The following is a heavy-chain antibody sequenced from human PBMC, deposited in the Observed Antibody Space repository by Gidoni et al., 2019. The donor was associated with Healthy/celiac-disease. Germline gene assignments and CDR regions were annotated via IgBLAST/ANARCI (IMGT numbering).Heavy chain of an antibody. CDR1: GGSISSYY. J-gene: IGHJ4*02. V-gene: IGHV4-59*01. CDR2: IYYSGST. CDR3: ARDAGGERGLTFDY. D-gene: IGHD3-16*01. Sequence: QVQLQESGPGLVKPSETLSLTCTVPGGSISSYYRSWIRQPPGKGLEWIGYIYYSGSTNYNPPLKCRVNISVDTSKNQFSLKRSAVTAADTAVYYCARDAGGERGLTFDYWGQGTLVTVSS.